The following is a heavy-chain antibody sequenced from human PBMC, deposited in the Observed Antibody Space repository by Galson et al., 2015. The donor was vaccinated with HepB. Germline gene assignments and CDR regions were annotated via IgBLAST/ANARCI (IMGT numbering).Heavy chain of an antibody. J-gene: IGHJ3*01. V-gene: IGHV3-30-3*01. CDR2: ISYDGVNK. CDR3: ARPLNSYWDHHVFDL. D-gene: IGHD4-11*01. CDR1: RFPFDRYT. Sequence: SLRLSCAALRFPFDRYTMHWVRQAPGKGLEWVALISYDGVNKKYADSVKGRLIISRDNSKNTLYLQMTSLRAEDTAVYYCARPLNSYWDHHVFDLWGQGTMVIVSS.